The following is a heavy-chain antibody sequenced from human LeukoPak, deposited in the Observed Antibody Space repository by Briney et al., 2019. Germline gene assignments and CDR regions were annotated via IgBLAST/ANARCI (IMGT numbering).Heavy chain of an antibody. D-gene: IGHD6-13*01. J-gene: IGHJ4*02. Sequence: SETLSLTCTVSGGSISSYYWSWIRQPPGKGLEWIGYIYYSGSTNYKPSLKSRVTISVDTSKNQFSLKLSSVTAADTAVYYCARISSSWSRYFDYWGQGTLVTVSS. CDR2: IYYSGST. V-gene: IGHV4-59*01. CDR3: ARISSSWSRYFDY. CDR1: GGSISSYY.